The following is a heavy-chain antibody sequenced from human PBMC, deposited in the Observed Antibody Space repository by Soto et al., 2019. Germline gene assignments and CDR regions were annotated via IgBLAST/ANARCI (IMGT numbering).Heavy chain of an antibody. D-gene: IGHD6-13*01. CDR2: ISYDGSKK. CDR1: EFPFSTQI. CDR3: ARLWYEGNPDDY. V-gene: IGHV3-30-3*01. Sequence: QVQLVESGGGVVRPGRSWSLSGPPPEFPFSTQIRPWARRAPGRGPGWVGVISYDGSKKYFADSVKGRFTISRDNSQNMLYLQVSSLRAEDTAIYYCARLWYEGNPDDYWGQGTLVTVSS. J-gene: IGHJ4*02.